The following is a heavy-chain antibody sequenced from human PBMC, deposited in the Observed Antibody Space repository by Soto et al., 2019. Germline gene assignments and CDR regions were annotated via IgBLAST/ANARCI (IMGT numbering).Heavy chain of an antibody. Sequence: QVQLQESGPGLVKPSQTLSLTCTVSGGSISSGGYYWSWIRQHPGKGLEWIGYIYYSGSTYYNPSLKSRVTISVDTSKNQFSLKLSSVTAADTAVYYCAREMAYCSGGSCYPYNWFDPWGQGTLVTVSS. CDR3: AREMAYCSGGSCYPYNWFDP. J-gene: IGHJ5*02. V-gene: IGHV4-31*03. CDR2: IYYSGST. CDR1: GGSISSGGYY. D-gene: IGHD2-15*01.